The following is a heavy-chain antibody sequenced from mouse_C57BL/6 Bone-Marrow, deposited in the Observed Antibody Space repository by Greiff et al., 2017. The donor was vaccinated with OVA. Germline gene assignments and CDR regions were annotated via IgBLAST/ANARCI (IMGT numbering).Heavy chain of an antibody. CDR1: GFTFSNYW. V-gene: IGHV6-3*01. D-gene: IGHD4-1*01. J-gene: IGHJ2*01. CDR3: TKLTLDY. Sequence: EVKVEESGGGLVQPGGSMKLSCVASGFTFSNYWMNWVRQSPEKGLEWVAQIRLKSDNYATHYAESVKGRFTISRDDSKSSVYLQMNILRAEDTGIYYCTKLTLDYWGQGTTLTVSS. CDR2: IRLKSDNYAT.